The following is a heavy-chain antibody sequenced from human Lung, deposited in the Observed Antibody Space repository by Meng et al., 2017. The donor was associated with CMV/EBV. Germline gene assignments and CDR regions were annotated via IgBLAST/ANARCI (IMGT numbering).Heavy chain of an antibody. CDR3: ARAGYDSSGYYPQPFDY. D-gene: IGHD3-22*01. CDR1: GYTLTSYA. J-gene: IGHJ4*02. V-gene: IGHV1-3*01. CDR2: INAGNGNT. Sequence: VHLVQAGAEVKKPGASVKVSCKATGYTLTSYAMHWVRQAPGQRLEWMGWINAGNGNTKYSQRFQGRVTITRDTSASTAYMELSSLRSEDTTVYYCARAGYDSSGYYPQPFDYWGQGTLVTVSS.